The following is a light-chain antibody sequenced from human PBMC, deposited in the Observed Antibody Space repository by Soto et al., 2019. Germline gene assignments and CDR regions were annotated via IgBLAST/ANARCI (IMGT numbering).Light chain of an antibody. CDR2: EVS. CDR1: SSDIGGYNY. Sequence: QPVLTQPASVSGSPGQSITISCTGTSSDIGGYNYVSWYQQHPGNPPKLMIYEVSNRPSGVSNRFSGSKSGNTASLTISGLQAEDEADYYCSSHTTSNTQVFGGGTTLTVL. V-gene: IGLV2-14*01. CDR3: SSHTTSNTQV. J-gene: IGLJ3*02.